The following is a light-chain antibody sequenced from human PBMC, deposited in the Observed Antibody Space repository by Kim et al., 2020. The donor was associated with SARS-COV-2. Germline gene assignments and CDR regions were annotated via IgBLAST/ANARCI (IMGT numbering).Light chain of an antibody. J-gene: IGKJ2*01. CDR2: KAS. CDR1: QSISNW. V-gene: IGKV1-5*03. CDR3: QQYTCCSYT. Sequence: SAAVGDRVTITCRASQSISNWLAWYQQKPGKAPKLLIYKASSLEGGVPSRFSGSGSGTEFTLTISSLQPDDFATYYCQQYTCCSYTFGQGTKLEI.